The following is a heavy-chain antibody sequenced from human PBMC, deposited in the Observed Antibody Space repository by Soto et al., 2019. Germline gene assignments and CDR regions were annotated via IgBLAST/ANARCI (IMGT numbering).Heavy chain of an antibody. Sequence: QVQLVESGGGVVQPGRSLRLSCAASGFTFSSYAMHWVRQAQGKGLEWVAVISYDGSNKYYADSVKGRFTISRDNSKNTLYLQMNSLRAEDTAVYYCARDFSITEGYYYYYGMDVWGQGTTVTVSS. D-gene: IGHD3-3*01. V-gene: IGHV3-30-3*01. CDR3: ARDFSITEGYYYYYGMDV. CDR1: GFTFSSYA. CDR2: ISYDGSNK. J-gene: IGHJ6*02.